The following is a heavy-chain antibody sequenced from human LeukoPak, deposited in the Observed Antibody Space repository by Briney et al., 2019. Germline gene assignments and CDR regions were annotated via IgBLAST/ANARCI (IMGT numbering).Heavy chain of an antibody. CDR1: GITFSSYA. J-gene: IGHJ5*02. CDR3: AKDYSKTSYYGSGTYYRPNWFDP. D-gene: IGHD3-10*01. CDR2: ISSNGGST. V-gene: IGHV3-64*01. Sequence: TGGSLRLSCAASGITFSSYAMHWVRQAPGKGLEYVSAISSNGGSTYYGNSVKGRFTISRDNSKNTLYLQMNSLRVEDTAVYYCAKDYSKTSYYGSGTYYRPNWFDPWGQGTLVTVSS.